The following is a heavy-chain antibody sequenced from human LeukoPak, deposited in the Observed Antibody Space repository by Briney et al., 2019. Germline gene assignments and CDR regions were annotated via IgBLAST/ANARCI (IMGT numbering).Heavy chain of an antibody. CDR3: AKEGTSGYYVNY. J-gene: IGHJ4*02. CDR2: ISGSGGSS. Sequence: PGGSLRLSCAASGFTFSSYDMNWVRQAPGKGLEWVSTISGSGGSSYYVDSVKGRFTISRDNSQNTLYLQMNSLRAEDTALYYCAKEGTSGYYVNYWGQGTLVTASS. D-gene: IGHD3-22*01. CDR1: GFTFSSYD. V-gene: IGHV3-23*01.